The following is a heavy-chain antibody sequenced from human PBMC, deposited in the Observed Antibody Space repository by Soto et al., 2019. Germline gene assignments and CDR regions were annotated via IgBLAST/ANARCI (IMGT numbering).Heavy chain of an antibody. CDR2: MNPASGDT. Sequence: QVQLVQPGAEVKKPGASVKVSCEASGYPFSAFDINWVRQAGGQGLEWMGWMNPASGDTAFAQRFQDRITMTRSTAISTAYMELSRLTSDDTAVYFCVRQPGGVATPGDDYWCQGTLVTVSS. D-gene: IGHD2-15*01. CDR3: VRQPGGVATPGDDY. J-gene: IGHJ4*02. V-gene: IGHV1-8*01. CDR1: GYPFSAFD.